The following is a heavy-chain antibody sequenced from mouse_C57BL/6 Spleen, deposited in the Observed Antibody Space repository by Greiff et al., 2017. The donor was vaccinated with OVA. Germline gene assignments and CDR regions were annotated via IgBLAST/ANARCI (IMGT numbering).Heavy chain of an antibody. Sequence: EVQLQQSGAELVKPGASVKLSCTASGFNIKDYYMHWVKQRTEQGLEWIGRIDPEGGDTNYAANFQGKATITADTSSNTAYLQLSSLTSEDTAVLCCAVITTVVTWGQGTTLTVSS. V-gene: IGHV14-2*01. CDR3: AVITTVVT. CDR1: GFNIKDYY. D-gene: IGHD1-1*01. J-gene: IGHJ2*01. CDR2: IDPEGGDT.